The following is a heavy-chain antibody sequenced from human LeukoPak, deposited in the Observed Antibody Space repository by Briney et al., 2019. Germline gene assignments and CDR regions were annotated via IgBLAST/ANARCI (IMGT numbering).Heavy chain of an antibody. V-gene: IGHV1-8*01. D-gene: IGHD1-26*01. CDR1: GYTFTSYD. CDR2: MNPNSGNT. J-gene: IGHJ6*02. Sequence: ASVKVSCKAPGYTFTSYDINWVRQATGQGLEWMGWMNPNSGNTGYAQKFQGRVTMTRNTSISTAYMELSSLRSEDTAVYYCARGRGSPGGRYYYYGMDVWGQGTTVTVSS. CDR3: ARGRGSPGGRYYYYGMDV.